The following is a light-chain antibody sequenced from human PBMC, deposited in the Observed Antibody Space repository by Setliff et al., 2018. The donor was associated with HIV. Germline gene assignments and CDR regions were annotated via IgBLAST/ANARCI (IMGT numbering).Light chain of an antibody. CDR3: QSYDSSLSGSYV. V-gene: IGLV1-40*01. CDR2: GNS. J-gene: IGLJ1*01. CDR1: SSNIGAGYD. Sequence: QSALTQPPSVSGAPGQRVTISCTGSSSNIGAGYDVHWYRQLPGTAPKILIYGNSNRPSGVPDRFSGSKSGTSASLAITGLQAEDEADYYCQSYDSSLSGSYVFGTGTKVTVL.